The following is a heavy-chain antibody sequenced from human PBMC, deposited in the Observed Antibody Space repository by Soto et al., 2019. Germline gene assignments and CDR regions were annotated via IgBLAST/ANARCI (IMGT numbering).Heavy chain of an antibody. Sequence: GGSLRLSCAASGFTFSSYWMHWVRQAPGKGLVWVSRFNSDGSSTSYADSVKGRFTISRDNADNTLHLQMNSLRAEDTAVYYCASGSHYYQYGMDVWGQGTTVTVSS. CDR1: GFTFSSYW. CDR2: FNSDGSST. J-gene: IGHJ6*02. V-gene: IGHV3-74*01. CDR3: ASGSHYYQYGMDV.